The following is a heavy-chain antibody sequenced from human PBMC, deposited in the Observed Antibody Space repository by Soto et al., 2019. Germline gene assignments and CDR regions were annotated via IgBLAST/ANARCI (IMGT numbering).Heavy chain of an antibody. Sequence: EVQLVESGGGIIQPGGSLRLSCAASGLPFSDYWMHWVRQAPWKELVWVAGVNQDGSGTAYADSVKSRFIVSRDNDKNTLHLQMNSLRVEHTAVSYCVRDLNFPYPGDYRGWFDAWGQGTPVTVSS. CDR1: GLPFSDYW. D-gene: IGHD4-17*01. J-gene: IGHJ5*02. V-gene: IGHV3-74*01. CDR3: VRDLNFPYPGDYRGWFDA. CDR2: VNQDGSGT.